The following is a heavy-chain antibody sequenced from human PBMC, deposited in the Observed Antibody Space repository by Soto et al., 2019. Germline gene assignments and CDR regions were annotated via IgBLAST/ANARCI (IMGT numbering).Heavy chain of an antibody. D-gene: IGHD5-18*01. CDR1: GFTFSSYG. Sequence: GGSLRLSCAASGFTFSSYGMSWVRQAPGEGLEWVSGISGSGGSTYYADSVKGRFTISRDNSKNTLYLQMYSLRAEDTAVYYCAKTGQGSSYGYYFDSWGQGTLVTVSS. CDR3: AKTGQGSSYGYYFDS. J-gene: IGHJ4*02. V-gene: IGHV3-23*01. CDR2: ISGSGGST.